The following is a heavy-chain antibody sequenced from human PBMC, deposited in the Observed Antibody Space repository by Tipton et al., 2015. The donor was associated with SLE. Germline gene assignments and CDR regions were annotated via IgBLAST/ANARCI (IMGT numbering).Heavy chain of an antibody. Sequence: LRLSCAASGFSVSTNYMSWVRQAPGKGLEWIGEINHSGSTNYNPSLKSRVTISVDTSKNQFSLKLSSVTAADTAVYYCARGTVAHDYWGQGTLVTVSS. CDR2: INHSGST. CDR3: ARGTVAHDY. V-gene: IGHV4-34*01. CDR1: GFSVSTNY. J-gene: IGHJ4*02. D-gene: IGHD6-19*01.